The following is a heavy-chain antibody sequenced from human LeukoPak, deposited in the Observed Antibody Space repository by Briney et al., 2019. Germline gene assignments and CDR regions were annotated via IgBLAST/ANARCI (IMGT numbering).Heavy chain of an antibody. CDR3: ARELPSGGSL. V-gene: IGHV3-7*03. J-gene: IGHJ4*02. CDR2: IKQDGSEK. CDR1: GFIFSNYW. D-gene: IGHD1-26*01. Sequence: GESLRLSCVASGFIFSNYWMSWVRQAPGRGLEWVANIKQDGSEKYYVDSVKGRFTISRDNAKNPLYLQMDSLRAEDTAVYYCARELPSGGSLWGQGTLVTVSS.